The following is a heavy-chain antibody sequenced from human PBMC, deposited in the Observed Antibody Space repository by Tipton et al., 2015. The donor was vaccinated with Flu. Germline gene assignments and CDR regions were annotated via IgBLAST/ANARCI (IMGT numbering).Heavy chain of an antibody. Sequence: TLSLTCSVSGGSISSGGEYWTWIRQHPGKGLEWIASIYYSGGTYYNPSLESRVTMSVDTSKNQFSLKLTSVTAADTAVYYCARGQGFGGGMTYDYFAMDVWGQGTTVTVSS. D-gene: IGHD3-10*01. V-gene: IGHV4-31*03. CDR2: IYYSGGT. CDR1: GGSISSGGEY. CDR3: ARGQGFGGGMTYDYFAMDV. J-gene: IGHJ6*02.